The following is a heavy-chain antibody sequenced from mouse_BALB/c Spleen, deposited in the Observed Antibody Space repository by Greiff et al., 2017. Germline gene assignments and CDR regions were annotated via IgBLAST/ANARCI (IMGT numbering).Heavy chain of an antibody. CDR1: GYTFTSFW. J-gene: IGHJ4*01. Sequence: QVQLQQPGAELVKPGASVKLSCKASGYTFTSFWMHWVKQRPGQGLEWIGEINPSNGRTNYNEKFKSKATLTVDNSYSTSYMQLSSLTSEDSAVYYCARYRYYGSLYAMDDWGQGTAVTVAA. V-gene: IGHV1S81*02. D-gene: IGHD1-1*01. CDR3: ARYRYYGSLYAMDD. CDR2: INPSNGRT.